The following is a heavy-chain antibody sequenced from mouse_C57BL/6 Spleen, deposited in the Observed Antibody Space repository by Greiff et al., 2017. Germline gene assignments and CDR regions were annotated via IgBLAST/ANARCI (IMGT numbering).Heavy chain of an antibody. D-gene: IGHD2-4*01. J-gene: IGHJ2*01. CDR1: GYAFSSSW. Sequence: QVQLQQSGPELVKPGASVKISCKASGYAFSSSWMNWVKQRPGKGLEWIGRIYPGDGDTNYNGKFKGKATLTADKSSSTAYRQLSSLTSEDSAVYFCARSGDYDESYYFDYWGQGTTLTVSS. CDR2: IYPGDGDT. CDR3: ARSGDYDESYYFDY. V-gene: IGHV1-82*01.